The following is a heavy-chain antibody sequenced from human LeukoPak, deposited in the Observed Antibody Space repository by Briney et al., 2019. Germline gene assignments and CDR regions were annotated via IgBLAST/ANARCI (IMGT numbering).Heavy chain of an antibody. J-gene: IGHJ4*02. CDR1: GFTVSSNY. D-gene: IGHD3-22*01. Sequence: PGRSLRLSCAASGFTVSSNYMSWVRQAPGKGLEWVSVIYSGGSTYYADSVKGRFTIFRDNSKNTVYLQMNSVRAEDTAVYFCASGSGYYIDWGQGAQVTVSS. CDR3: ASGSGYYID. CDR2: IYSGGST. V-gene: IGHV3-66*01.